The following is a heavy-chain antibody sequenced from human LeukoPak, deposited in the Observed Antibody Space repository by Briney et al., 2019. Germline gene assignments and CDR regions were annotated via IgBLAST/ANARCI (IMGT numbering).Heavy chain of an antibody. CDR1: GGSISSGGYS. V-gene: IGHV4-30-2*01. Sequence: SETLSLTCAVSGGSISSGGYSWSWIRQPPGKGLEWIGYIYHSGSTYYNPSLKSRVTISVDRSKKQFSLKLSSVTAADTAVYYCARLVAATGNFDYWGKGTLVTASS. J-gene: IGHJ4*02. CDR2: IYHSGST. D-gene: IGHD6-13*01. CDR3: ARLVAATGNFDY.